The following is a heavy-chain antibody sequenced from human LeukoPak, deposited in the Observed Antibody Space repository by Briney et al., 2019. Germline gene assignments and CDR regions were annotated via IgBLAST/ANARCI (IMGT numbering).Heavy chain of an antibody. V-gene: IGHV4-59*01. CDR2: IYYSGST. Sequence: SETLSLTCTVSGGSISSYYWSWIRQPPGKGLEWIGYIYYSGSTNYNPSLKSRVTMSVDTSKNQFSLKLSSVTAADTAVYYCAREYGSGSSWGQGTLVTVSS. CDR1: GGSISSYY. J-gene: IGHJ5*02. D-gene: IGHD3-10*01. CDR3: AREYGSGSS.